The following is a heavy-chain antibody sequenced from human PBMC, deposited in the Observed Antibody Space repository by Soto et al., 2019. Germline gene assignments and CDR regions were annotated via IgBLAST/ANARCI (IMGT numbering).Heavy chain of an antibody. CDR1: GGSFSGSY. J-gene: IGHJ2*01. Sequence: SDTLSLTCSVYGGSFSGSYWSWIRQPPGEGLEWIGEINHSGSTNYNPSLKSRVTISVDTSKNQFSLKLSSVTAADTAVYYCARAKPVVTATRRCWYFDLWGRGNLVTGSA. V-gene: IGHV4-34*01. CDR2: INHSGST. CDR3: ARAKPVVTATRRCWYFDL. D-gene: IGHD2-21*02.